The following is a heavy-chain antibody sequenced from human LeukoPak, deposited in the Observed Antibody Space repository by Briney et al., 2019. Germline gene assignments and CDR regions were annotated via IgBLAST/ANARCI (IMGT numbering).Heavy chain of an antibody. V-gene: IGHV4-59*01. Sequence: PSETLSLTCTVSGGSLTSYYWTWIRQPPGKGLEWIGYIYYTGTTNYNPSLKGRITMSLDTSTNQFSLKVHSVIAPDTGVYFCARYYTAYTYHFDSWGQGTLVTVSS. D-gene: IGHD5-18*01. J-gene: IGHJ4*02. CDR3: ARYYTAYTYHFDS. CDR1: GGSLTSYY. CDR2: IYYTGTT.